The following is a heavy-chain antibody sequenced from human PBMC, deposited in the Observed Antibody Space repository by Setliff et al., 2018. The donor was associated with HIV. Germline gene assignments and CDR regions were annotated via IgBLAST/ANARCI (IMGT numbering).Heavy chain of an antibody. J-gene: IGHJ6*03. CDR3: ARGRRDCSSGSCDGHYYMDV. V-gene: IGHV3-11*06. D-gene: IGHD2-15*01. Sequence: GGSLRLSCAASGFTFSDYYMGWIRQAPGKGLEWVSYISGRSSDPNYAYSVKGRFTISRDTAKTTLYLQIHSLRAEATATYDCARGRRDCSSGSCDGHYYMDVWGKGTTVTVSS. CDR1: GFTFSDYY. CDR2: ISGRSSDP.